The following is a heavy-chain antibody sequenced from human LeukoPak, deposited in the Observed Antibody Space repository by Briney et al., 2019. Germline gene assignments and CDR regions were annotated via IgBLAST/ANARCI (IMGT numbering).Heavy chain of an antibody. CDR1: GGSISSGSYY. V-gene: IGHV4-61*02. CDR2: IYTSGST. J-gene: IGHJ5*02. D-gene: IGHD6-6*01. CDR3: AVSSSTADFDP. Sequence: SQTLSLPCTVSGGSISSGSYYWSWVRPPAGKGLEWIGRIYTSGSTDYNPSLKSRVTISVDTSRNQFSLKLTSVTAADTAVYYCAVSSSTADFDPWGQGTLVTVSS.